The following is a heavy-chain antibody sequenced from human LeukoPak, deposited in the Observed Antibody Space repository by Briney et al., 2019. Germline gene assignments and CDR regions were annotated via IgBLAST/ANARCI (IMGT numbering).Heavy chain of an antibody. J-gene: IGHJ6*04. V-gene: IGHV3-48*03. CDR2: ISGSGSTI. D-gene: IGHD3-10*02. Sequence: GGSLRLSCAASGFTFSSYEMNWVRQAPGKGLEWGSYISGSGSTIYYADSVKGGFTISRDNAKNSLYLQMNSLRAEDTAVYYCAELGITMIGGVWGKGTTVTISS. CDR3: AELGITMIGGV. CDR1: GFTFSSYE.